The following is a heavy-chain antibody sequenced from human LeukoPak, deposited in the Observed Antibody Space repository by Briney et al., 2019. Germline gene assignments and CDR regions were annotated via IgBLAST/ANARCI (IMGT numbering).Heavy chain of an antibody. CDR1: GFTFSSYS. CDR2: ISSSSSYI. J-gene: IGHJ4*02. D-gene: IGHD3-10*01. CDR3: ARDPINYYGSGSYGY. Sequence: GGSLRLSCAASGFTFSSYSMNWVRQAPGKGLEWVSSISSSSSYIYYADSVKGRFTISRDNAKNSLYLQMNSLRAEDTAVYYCARDPINYYGSGSYGYWGQGTLVTVSS. V-gene: IGHV3-21*01.